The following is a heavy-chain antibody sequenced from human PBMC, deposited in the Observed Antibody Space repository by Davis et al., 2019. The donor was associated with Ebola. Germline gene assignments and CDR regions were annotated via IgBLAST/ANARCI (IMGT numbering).Heavy chain of an antibody. Sequence: SETLSLTCAVYVGSFSGYYWSWIRQPPGKGLEWIGYISYSGNTYYNPSLKSRVTISVDTSENHFSLKLSSVTAADTAVYYCATGAYYGSGYYFDYWGQGTLVTVSS. D-gene: IGHD3-10*01. CDR3: ATGAYYGSGYYFDY. CDR1: VGSFSGYY. CDR2: ISYSGNT. V-gene: IGHV4-30-4*08. J-gene: IGHJ4*02.